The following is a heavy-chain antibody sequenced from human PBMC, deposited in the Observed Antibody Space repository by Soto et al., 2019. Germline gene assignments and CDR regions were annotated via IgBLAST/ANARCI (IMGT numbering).Heavy chain of an antibody. CDR1: GYTFTSYY. Sequence: ASVKVSCKASGYTFTSYYMHWVRQAPGQGLEWMAIINPSGGSASYAQKFQGRVTMTRDTSTSTVYMDLSSLRSEDTAVYYCVRGWNEGGFYWFDPWGQGTLVTVSS. CDR3: VRGWNEGGFYWFDP. J-gene: IGHJ5*02. V-gene: IGHV1-46*03. CDR2: INPSGGSA. D-gene: IGHD1-1*01.